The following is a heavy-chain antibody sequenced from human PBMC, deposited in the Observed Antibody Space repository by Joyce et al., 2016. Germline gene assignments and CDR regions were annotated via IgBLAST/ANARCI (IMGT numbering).Heavy chain of an antibody. CDR1: GFMFSDYG. J-gene: IGHJ4*02. CDR3: ARFFPANTYSLDY. V-gene: IGHV3-33*08. D-gene: IGHD2-21*01. CDR2: VWHDGGNS. Sequence: QVQLVESGGGVVQPGASLGLSCTISGFMFSDYGMHWVRQAPGKGLEWVAVVWHDGGNSLYADSVQGRFIISRDNSKNTVYLQMNDLRGEDTAVYYCARFFPANTYSLDYWGRGTLVTVSS.